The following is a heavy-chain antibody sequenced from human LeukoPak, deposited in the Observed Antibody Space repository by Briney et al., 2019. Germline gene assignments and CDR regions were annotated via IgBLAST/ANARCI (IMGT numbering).Heavy chain of an antibody. J-gene: IGHJ4*02. CDR3: AREVYDSSGYYRLDY. CDR2: IWYDGSNK. V-gene: IGHV3-33*01. CDR1: GFTFSSYG. Sequence: GGSLRLSCAASGFTFSSYGMHWVRKAPGKGLEWVAVIWYDGSNKYYADSVKGRFTISRDNSKNTLYLQMNSLRAEDTAVYYCAREVYDSSGYYRLDYWGQGTLVTVSS. D-gene: IGHD3-22*01.